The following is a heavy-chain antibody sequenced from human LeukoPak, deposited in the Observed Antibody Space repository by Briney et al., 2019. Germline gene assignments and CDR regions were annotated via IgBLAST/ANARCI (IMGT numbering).Heavy chain of an antibody. D-gene: IGHD2-2*01. CDR3: ARVTAADYYYYYYVDV. J-gene: IGHJ6*03. Sequence: GGSLRLSCAASGFTFSSYWMSWVRQAPGKGLEWVANIKQDGSEKYYVDSVKGRFTISRDNAKNSLYLQMNSLRAEDTAVYYCARVTAADYYYYYYVDVWGKGTTVTVSS. CDR1: GFTFSSYW. CDR2: IKQDGSEK. V-gene: IGHV3-7*01.